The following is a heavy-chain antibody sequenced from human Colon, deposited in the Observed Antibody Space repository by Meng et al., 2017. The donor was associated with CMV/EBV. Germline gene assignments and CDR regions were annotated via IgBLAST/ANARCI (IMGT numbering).Heavy chain of an antibody. V-gene: IGHV4-59*01. D-gene: IGHD2-21*02. CDR3: AREMTAIWNWLDS. Sequence: SCAVSGGSISSYWWSWIRQSPGKGLEWIGHIYHSGSTIYNPSLKSRVTISLDTSKNQFSLKLSSVTAADTAVYYCAREMTAIWNWLDSWGQGTLVTVSS. CDR1: GGSISSYW. CDR2: IYHSGST. J-gene: IGHJ5*01.